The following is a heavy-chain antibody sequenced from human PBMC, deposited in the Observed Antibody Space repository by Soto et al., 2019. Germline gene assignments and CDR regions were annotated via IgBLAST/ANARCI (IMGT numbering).Heavy chain of an antibody. CDR2: IKQDGSEK. V-gene: IGHV3-7*01. J-gene: IGHJ5*02. CDR1: GFTFSSYW. D-gene: IGHD3-10*01. Sequence: PGGSLKLSCAASGFTFSSYWMSCVRQAPGKGLEWVANIKQDGSEKYQVDSVKGRFTISRDNAKNSLYLQMNSLRVEDTAVYYCARHEGTWFDPWGQGTLVTVSS. CDR3: ARHEGTWFDP.